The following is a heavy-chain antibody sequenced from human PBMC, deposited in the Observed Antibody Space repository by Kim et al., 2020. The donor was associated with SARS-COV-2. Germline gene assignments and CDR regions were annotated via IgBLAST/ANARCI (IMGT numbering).Heavy chain of an antibody. J-gene: IGHJ6*02. V-gene: IGHV4-59*01. CDR2: IYYSGST. CDR3: ARVGYGDYASGGMDV. D-gene: IGHD4-17*01. CDR1: GGSISSYY. Sequence: SETLSLTCTVSGGSISSYYWSWIRQPPGKGLEWIGYIYYSGSTNYNPALKSRVTISVDTSKNQFSLKLSSVTAADTAVYYCARVGYGDYASGGMDVWGQGTTVTVSS.